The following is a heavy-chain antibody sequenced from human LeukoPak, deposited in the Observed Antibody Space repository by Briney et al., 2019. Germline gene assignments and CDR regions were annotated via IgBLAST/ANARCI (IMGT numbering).Heavy chain of an antibody. CDR1: GYTFSSYH. Sequence: ASVKVSCKASGYTFSSYHIHWVRQAPGQGLEWMGRINPSFNPGVDVTSYAQKFQGRITMTRDISANTVYMELSSLTSEDTAVYYCARAWESIAGYYFDYWGQGTLVTVSS. J-gene: IGHJ4*02. D-gene: IGHD1-26*01. CDR2: INPSFNPGVDVT. CDR3: ARAWESIAGYYFDY. V-gene: IGHV1-46*01.